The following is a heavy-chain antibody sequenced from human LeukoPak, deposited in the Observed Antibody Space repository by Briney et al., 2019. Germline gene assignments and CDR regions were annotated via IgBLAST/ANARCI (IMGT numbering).Heavy chain of an antibody. D-gene: IGHD3-10*01. V-gene: IGHV3-48*03. CDR3: AKGEEPYYYGSGSHVYYFDY. J-gene: IGHJ4*02. Sequence: PGGSLRLSCAASGFTFSSYEMNWVRQAPGKGLEWVSYISSSGSTIYYADSVKGRFTISRDNAKNSLYLQMNSLRAEDTAVYYCAKGEEPYYYGSGSHVYYFDYWGQGTLVTVSS. CDR2: ISSSGSTI. CDR1: GFTFSSYE.